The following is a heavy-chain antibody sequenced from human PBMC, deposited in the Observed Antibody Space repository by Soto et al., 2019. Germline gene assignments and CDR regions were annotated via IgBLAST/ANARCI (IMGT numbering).Heavy chain of an antibody. CDR1: GFTFRSYE. V-gene: IGHV3-48*03. Sequence: EVQLVESGGGLVQPGGSLRLSCAASGFTFRSYEMNWVRQAPGKGLEWVSYISSSGSTIYYADSVKGRFTVSRENAKNSVYLQMNSLRAEDTAVYYCARGSITIFGVVLYWGQGTLVTVSS. D-gene: IGHD3-3*01. CDR3: ARGSITIFGVVLY. CDR2: ISSSGSTI. J-gene: IGHJ4*02.